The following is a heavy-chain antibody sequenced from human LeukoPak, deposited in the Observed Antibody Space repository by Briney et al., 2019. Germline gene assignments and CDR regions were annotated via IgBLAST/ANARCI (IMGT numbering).Heavy chain of an antibody. J-gene: IGHJ3*02. CDR2: INPNSGGT. D-gene: IGHD3-3*01. CDR3: ARVLSITIFGVVTNDAFDI. CDR1: GYTFTGYY. V-gene: IGHV1-2*02. Sequence: ASVKVSCKTSGYTFTGYYIHWVRQAPGQGLEWMGWINPNSGGTNYAQKFQGRVTMTRDTSISTAYMELSRLRSDDTAVYYCARVLSITIFGVVTNDAFDIWGQGTMVTVSS.